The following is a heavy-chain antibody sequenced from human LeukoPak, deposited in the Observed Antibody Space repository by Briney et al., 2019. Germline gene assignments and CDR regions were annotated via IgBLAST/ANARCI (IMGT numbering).Heavy chain of an antibody. CDR1: GFTFDDYI. Sequence: RAGGSLRLSCAASGFTFDDYIMHWVRQAPGKGLEWVSLVSWDGDTTYYADSVKGRFTISRDNAKNSLYLQMNSLRAEDTALYYCAKDGSSSWYYFDYWGQGTLVTVSS. J-gene: IGHJ4*02. CDR2: VSWDGDTT. CDR3: AKDGSSSWYYFDY. V-gene: IGHV3-43*01. D-gene: IGHD6-13*01.